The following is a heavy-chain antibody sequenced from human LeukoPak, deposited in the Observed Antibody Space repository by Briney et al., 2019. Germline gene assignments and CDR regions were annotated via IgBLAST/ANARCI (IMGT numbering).Heavy chain of an antibody. V-gene: IGHV3-21*01. Sequence: RGSLRLSCAASGFAFSSYSMNWVRQAPGKGLEWVSSIRGSRSYIYSANSLKGRFSISRDNAKNSLYLQMNSLRAEDTAVYFCARASLSEIIAAETFFDSWGQGTLVTVSS. J-gene: IGHJ4*02. CDR1: GFAFSSYS. D-gene: IGHD6-13*01. CDR2: IRGSRSYI. CDR3: ARASLSEIIAAETFFDS.